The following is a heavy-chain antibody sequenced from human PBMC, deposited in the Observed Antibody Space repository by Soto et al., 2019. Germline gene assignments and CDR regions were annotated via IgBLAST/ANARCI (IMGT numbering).Heavy chain of an antibody. CDR1: GYTFTSYD. V-gene: IGHV1-8*01. CDR3: ARAVPAAILGGWFDP. CDR2: VNPNSGNT. J-gene: IGHJ5*02. D-gene: IGHD2-2*02. Sequence: ASVKVSCKTSGYTFTSYDINWVRQATAQGLEWVGWVNPNSGNTGYAREFQGRLTITKDTSKNQVVLTMTNMDPVDTATYYCARAVPAAILGGWFDPWGQGTLVTVSS.